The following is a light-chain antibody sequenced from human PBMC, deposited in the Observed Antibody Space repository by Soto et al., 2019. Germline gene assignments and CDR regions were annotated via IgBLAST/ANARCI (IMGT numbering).Light chain of an antibody. Sequence: DIQMTRSPSSLSASVGDGVTVTCRASQTIKKYLNWYQQKAGEAPEVLISGASSLESGVPSRFSGSGSGTDFTLTISNLQPEDFATYYCQQSYSTPHTFGQGTKVDIK. CDR3: QQSYSTPHT. J-gene: IGKJ1*01. CDR1: QTIKKY. CDR2: GAS. V-gene: IGKV1-39*01.